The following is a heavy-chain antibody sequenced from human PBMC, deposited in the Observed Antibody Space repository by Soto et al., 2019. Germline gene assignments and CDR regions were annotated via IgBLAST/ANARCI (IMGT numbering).Heavy chain of an antibody. V-gene: IGHV1-69*06. D-gene: IGHD5-12*01. CDR3: ASADSGYDYFFYYYGMDV. J-gene: IGHJ6*02. CDR1: GGTFSSYA. CDR2: IIPIFGTA. Sequence: SVKVSFKASGGTFSSYAISWVRQAPGQGLDCVGGIIPIFGTANYAQKFQGRVTITADKSTSTAYMELSSLRYEDTAVYYCASADSGYDYFFYYYGMDVWGQGTTVTVSS.